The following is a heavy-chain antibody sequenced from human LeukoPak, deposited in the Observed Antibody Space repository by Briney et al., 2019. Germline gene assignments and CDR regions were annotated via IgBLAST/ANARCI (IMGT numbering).Heavy chain of an antibody. J-gene: IGHJ4*02. Sequence: PGGSLRLSCAASEFTFSSYAMHWVRQAPGKGLEYVSAISSNGGSTYYANSVKGRFTISRDNSKNTLYLQMGSLRAEDMAVYYCARGKGPVATTFDYWGQGTLVTVSS. CDR2: ISSNGGST. V-gene: IGHV3-64*01. D-gene: IGHD5-12*01. CDR1: EFTFSSYA. CDR3: ARGKGPVATTFDY.